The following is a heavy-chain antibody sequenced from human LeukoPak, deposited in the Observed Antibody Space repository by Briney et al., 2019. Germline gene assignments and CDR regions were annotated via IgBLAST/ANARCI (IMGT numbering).Heavy chain of an antibody. CDR2: IYPGDSDT. CDR3: ARQEVGYSYGRYNYFDY. CDR1: GYRFTSYW. J-gene: IGHJ4*02. V-gene: IGHV5-51*01. D-gene: IGHD5-18*01. Sequence: GQSMKISCNGSGYRFTSYWIGWVSQMPEKCLEWMGIIYPGDSDTRYRPSFPGQVTISADKSISTAYLQWSSLKASDTAMYYCARQEVGYSYGRYNYFDYWGQGTLVTVSS.